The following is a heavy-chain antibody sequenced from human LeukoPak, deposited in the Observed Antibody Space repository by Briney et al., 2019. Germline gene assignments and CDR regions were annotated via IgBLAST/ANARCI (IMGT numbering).Heavy chain of an antibody. CDR2: IYYSGST. V-gene: IGHV4-59*01. Sequence: SETLSLTCTVSGGSIGSYYWSWIRQPPGKGLEWIGYIYYSGSTNYNPSLKSRVTISVDTSKNQFSLKLSSVTAADTAVYYCARGTTYYDILTGYPNEHNWFDPWGQGTLVTVSS. CDR3: ARGTTYYDILTGYPNEHNWFDP. CDR1: GGSIGSYY. J-gene: IGHJ5*02. D-gene: IGHD3-9*01.